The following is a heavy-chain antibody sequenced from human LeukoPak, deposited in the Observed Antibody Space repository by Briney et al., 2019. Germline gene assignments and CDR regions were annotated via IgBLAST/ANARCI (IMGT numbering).Heavy chain of an antibody. CDR3: ARDRAYYYDSSGYYYPY. Sequence: ASVKVSCKASGYTFTGYCMHWVRQAPGQGLEWMGWINPNSGGTNYAQKFQGRVTMTRDASISTAYMELSRLRSDDTAVYYCARDRAYYYDSSGYYYPYWGQGTLVTVSS. CDR2: INPNSGGT. J-gene: IGHJ4*02. CDR1: GYTFTGYC. D-gene: IGHD3-22*01. V-gene: IGHV1-2*02.